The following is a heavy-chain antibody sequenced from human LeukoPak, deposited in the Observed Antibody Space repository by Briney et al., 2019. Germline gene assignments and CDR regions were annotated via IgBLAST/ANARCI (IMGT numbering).Heavy chain of an antibody. J-gene: IGHJ4*02. Sequence: ASVKVSCKASGFTFTGYSMHWLRQAPGQGLEWMGWINPNSGGTNHAQKFQGRVTMTRDTSISTAHMELSRLRSDDTAVYYCARDLSQGFYGSGPKDYWGQGTLVTVSS. D-gene: IGHD3-10*01. V-gene: IGHV1-2*02. CDR2: INPNSGGT. CDR1: GFTFTGYS. CDR3: ARDLSQGFYGSGPKDY.